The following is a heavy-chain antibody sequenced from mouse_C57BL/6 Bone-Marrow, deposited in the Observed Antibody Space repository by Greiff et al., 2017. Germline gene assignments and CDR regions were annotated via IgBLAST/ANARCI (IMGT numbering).Heavy chain of an antibody. D-gene: IGHD2-2*01. V-gene: IGHV1-55*01. J-gene: IGHJ1*03. CDR2: IYPGSGST. CDR1: GYTFTSYW. Sequence: QVHVKQSGAELVKPGASVKMSCKASGYTFTSYWITWVKQRPGQGLEWIGDIYPGSGSTNYNEKFKSKATLTVDTSSSTAYMQLCSLTSEDSAVYYCAREEMRSMVTWYFDVWGTGTTVTVSS. CDR3: AREEMRSMVTWYFDV.